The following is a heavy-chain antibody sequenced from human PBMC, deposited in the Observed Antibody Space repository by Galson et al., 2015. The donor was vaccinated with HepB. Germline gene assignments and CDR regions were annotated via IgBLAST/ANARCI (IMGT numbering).Heavy chain of an antibody. J-gene: IGHJ6*02. CDR3: ARGGGDIVAVPAPWYYYGMDV. D-gene: IGHD2-2*01. CDR1: GYTFTSYA. Sequence: SVKVSCKASGYTFTSYAMHWVRQAPGQRLEWMGWINAGNGNTKYSQKFQGRVTITRDTSASTAYMELSSLRSEDTAVYYCARGGGDIVAVPAPWYYYGMDVWGQGTTVTVSS. V-gene: IGHV1-3*01. CDR2: INAGNGNT.